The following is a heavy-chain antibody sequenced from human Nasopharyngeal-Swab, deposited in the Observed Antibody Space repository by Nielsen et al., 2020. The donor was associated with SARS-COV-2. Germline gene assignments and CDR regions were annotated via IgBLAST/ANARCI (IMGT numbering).Heavy chain of an antibody. V-gene: IGHV3-30-3*01. CDR3: ARDPHWATPYYYYGMDV. CDR2: ISYDGSNK. Sequence: GESLKISCAASGFTFSSYAMHWVRQAPGKGLEWVAVISYDGSNKYYADSVKGRFTISRDNSKNTLYLQMNSLRAEDTAVYYCARDPHWATPYYYYGMDVWGQGTTVTVSS. CDR1: GFTFSSYA. D-gene: IGHD4-23*01. J-gene: IGHJ6*02.